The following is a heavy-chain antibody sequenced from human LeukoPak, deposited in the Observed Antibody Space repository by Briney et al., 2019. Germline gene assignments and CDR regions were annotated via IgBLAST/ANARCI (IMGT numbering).Heavy chain of an antibody. D-gene: IGHD2-2*01. Sequence: SVKVCCKAAGGPFSSYAISWVRHGPGQGLEWMGGIIPIFGTANYAQKFQGRVTITADKSTSTAYMELRSLRSEDTAVYYCATLGYCSSTSCYPQTNSVDYWGQGSLVTVSS. J-gene: IGHJ4*02. CDR2: IIPIFGTA. V-gene: IGHV1-69*06. CDR3: ATLGYCSSTSCYPQTNSVDY. CDR1: GGPFSSYA.